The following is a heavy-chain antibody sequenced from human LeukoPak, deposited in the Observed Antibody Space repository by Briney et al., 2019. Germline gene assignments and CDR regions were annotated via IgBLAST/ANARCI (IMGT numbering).Heavy chain of an antibody. CDR2: INPSGGST. V-gene: IGHV1-46*01. J-gene: IGHJ6*02. CDR3: ASSPRVQLVGVDV. D-gene: IGHD1-1*01. CDR1: GYTFTSYY. Sequence: GASVKVSCKASGYTFTSYYMHWVRQAPGQGLEWMGIINPSGGSTSYAQKFQGRVTMTRDTSTSTVYMELSSLRSEDTAVYYCASSPRVQLVGVDVWGQGTTVTVSS.